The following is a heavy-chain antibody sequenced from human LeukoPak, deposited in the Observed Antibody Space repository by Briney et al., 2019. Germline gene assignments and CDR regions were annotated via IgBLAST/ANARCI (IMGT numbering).Heavy chain of an antibody. CDR1: GGSISSYY. CDR2: IYYSGST. CDR3: AGRYSSGYNWFDP. Sequence: PSETLSLTCTVSGGSISSYYWSWIRQPPGKGLEWIGYIYYSGSTNYNPSLKSRVTISVDTSKNQFSLKLSSVTAADTAVYYCAGRYSSGYNWFDPWGQGTLVTVSS. J-gene: IGHJ5*02. V-gene: IGHV4-59*01. D-gene: IGHD2-15*01.